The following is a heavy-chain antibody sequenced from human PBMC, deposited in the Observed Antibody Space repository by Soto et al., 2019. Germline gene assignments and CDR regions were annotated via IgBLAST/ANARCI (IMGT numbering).Heavy chain of an antibody. D-gene: IGHD6-13*01. V-gene: IGHV1-3*01. CDR1: GGTFSSYT. CDR3: ARSSSWYVFDY. Sequence: ASVKVSCKASGGTFSSYTISWVRQAPGQGLEWMGWINAGNGNTKYSQKFQGRVTITRDTSASTAYMELSSLRSEDTAVYYCARSSSWYVFDYWGQGTLVTVSS. CDR2: INAGNGNT. J-gene: IGHJ4*02.